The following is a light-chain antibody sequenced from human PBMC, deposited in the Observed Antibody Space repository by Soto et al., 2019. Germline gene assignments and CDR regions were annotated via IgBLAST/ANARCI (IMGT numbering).Light chain of an antibody. Sequence: EIVLTQAAASLSLSPGERATLSCRARQSVSSSYLAWYQQKPGQAPSHLIYDASNRATGIPARFSGSGSGTDFSLTISSLVPQDFAVYYCQQRSNWSPTFGQGTKVDI. J-gene: IGKJ1*01. CDR2: DAS. CDR1: QSVSSSY. CDR3: QQRSNWSPT. V-gene: IGKV3-11*01.